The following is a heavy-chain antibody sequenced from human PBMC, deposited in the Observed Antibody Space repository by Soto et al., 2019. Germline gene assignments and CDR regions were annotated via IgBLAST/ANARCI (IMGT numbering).Heavy chain of an antibody. V-gene: IGHV1-3*01. CDR1: GYTFTSYA. J-gene: IGHJ5*02. Sequence: ASVKVSCKASGYTFTSYAMHWVRQAPGQRLEWMGWINAGNGNTKYSQKFQGRVTITRDTSASTAYMELSSLRSEDTAVYYCARGITVLSRFDPLGQGTLLTISS. CDR2: INAGNGNT. D-gene: IGHD3-16*01. CDR3: ARGITVLSRFDP.